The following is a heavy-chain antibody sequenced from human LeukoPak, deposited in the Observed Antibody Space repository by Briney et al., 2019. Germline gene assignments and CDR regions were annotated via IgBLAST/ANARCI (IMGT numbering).Heavy chain of an antibody. V-gene: IGHV3-48*01. CDR1: GITFSSYS. D-gene: IGHD3-3*01. J-gene: IGHJ4*02. Sequence: GGSLRLSCAASGITFSSYSMNWVRQVPGKGLEWVSYISSSSSTIYYADSVKGRFTISRDNAKNSLYLQMNSLRAEDTALYYCARDAFTIFGVLPYFFDYWGQGTLVAVSS. CDR3: ARDAFTIFGVLPYFFDY. CDR2: ISSSSSTI.